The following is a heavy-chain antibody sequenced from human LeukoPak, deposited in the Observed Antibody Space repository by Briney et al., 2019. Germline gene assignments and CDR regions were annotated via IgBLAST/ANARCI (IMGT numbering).Heavy chain of an antibody. D-gene: IGHD2-21*01. J-gene: IGHJ3*02. CDR3: VREFIIPERAFEI. Sequence: GGSLRLSCVASGFTFKTYSMNWVRQAPGKGLEWVSSIDSNGKYTYSAESLKGRFSISRDNAKNSLYLQMNSLRAEDTAMYYCVREFIIPERAFEIWGHGTLVTVSS. CDR2: IDSNGKYT. CDR1: GFTFKTYS. V-gene: IGHV3-21*01.